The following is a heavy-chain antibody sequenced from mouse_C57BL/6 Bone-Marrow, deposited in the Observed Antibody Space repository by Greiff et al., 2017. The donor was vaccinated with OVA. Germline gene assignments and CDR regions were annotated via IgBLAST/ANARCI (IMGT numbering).Heavy chain of an antibody. D-gene: IGHD1-1*01. CDR1: GYTFTGSW. CDR3: ARGDDNGNSPHYYAMDY. CDR2: ILPGGGST. J-gene: IGHJ4*01. Sequence: VQGVESGAELMKPGASVKLSCKATGYTFTGSWIEWVKQRPGHGLEWIGEILPGGGSTNYNEKFKGKATLTADTSSNTAYMQLSSLTTEDSDIYYCARGDDNGNSPHYYAMDYWGQGTSVTVSS. V-gene: IGHV1-9*01.